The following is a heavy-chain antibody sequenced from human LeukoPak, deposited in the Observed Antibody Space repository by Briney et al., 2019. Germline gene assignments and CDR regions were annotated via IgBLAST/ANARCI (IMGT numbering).Heavy chain of an antibody. D-gene: IGHD2-15*01. Sequence: GGSLRLSCAASGFTFSSYWMHWVRQAPGKGLVWVSLINSDGGTTNYADSVKGRFTVSRDNAENTMYLQMNSLRVEDTAVYYCTRRVSATRWFDPWGQGTLVTVSS. V-gene: IGHV3-74*01. CDR2: INSDGGTT. CDR1: GFTFSSYW. J-gene: IGHJ5*02. CDR3: TRRVSATRWFDP.